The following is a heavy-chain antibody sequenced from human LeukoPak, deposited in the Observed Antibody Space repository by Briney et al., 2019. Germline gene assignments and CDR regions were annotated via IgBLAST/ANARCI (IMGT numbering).Heavy chain of an antibody. V-gene: IGHV4-59*01. D-gene: IGHD3-3*01. CDR3: ARGYDFWGGYDY. CDR2: IYYSGST. J-gene: IGHJ4*02. CDR1: GASIRTYH. Sequence: PSETLSLTCSVSGASIRTYHWSWIRQPPGKGLEWIGYIYYSGSTNYNPSLKSRVTISVDTSKNQFSPKLSSVTAADTAVHYCARGYDFWGGYDYWGQGTLVTVSS.